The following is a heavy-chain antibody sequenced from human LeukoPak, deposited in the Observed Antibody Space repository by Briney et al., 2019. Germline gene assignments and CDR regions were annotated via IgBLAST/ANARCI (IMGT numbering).Heavy chain of an antibody. J-gene: IGHJ4*02. CDR1: GGSISSYY. D-gene: IGHD6-13*01. V-gene: IGHV4-59*01. Sequence: SETLSLTCTVSGGSISSYYWSWIRQPPGKGLEWIGYIYYSGSTNYNPSLKSRVTISVDTSKNQFSLKLSSVTAADTAVYYCARSDEQQLVFAIDYWGQGTLVTVSS. CDR2: IYYSGST. CDR3: ARSDEQQLVFAIDY.